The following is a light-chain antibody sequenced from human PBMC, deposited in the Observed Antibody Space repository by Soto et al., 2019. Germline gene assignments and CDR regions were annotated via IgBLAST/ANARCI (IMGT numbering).Light chain of an antibody. J-gene: IGLJ2*01. CDR1: TGHSSYA. V-gene: IGLV4-69*01. CDR2: LNSDGNH. Sequence: QLVLTQSPSASASLGASVKLTCTLSTGHSSYAIAWHQQQPEKGPRYLMKLNSDGNHSKGDEIPDRFSGSSSGAERYLTISSPQSEDEADYYCQTWGTGIVVFGGGTKVTVL. CDR3: QTWGTGIVV.